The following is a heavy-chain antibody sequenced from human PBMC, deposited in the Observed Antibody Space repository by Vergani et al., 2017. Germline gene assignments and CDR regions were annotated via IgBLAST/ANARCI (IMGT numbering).Heavy chain of an antibody. CDR1: GFTFSSYA. CDR3: ARDQGGDDLGYYYYMDV. D-gene: IGHD3-16*01. V-gene: IGHV3-30*04. J-gene: IGHJ6*03. Sequence: QVQLVESGGGVVQPGRSLRLSCAASGFTFSSYAMYWVRQAPGKGLEWVAVISYDGSNKYYADSVKGRFTISRDNSKNTLYLQMNSLGAEDTAVYYCARDQGGDDLGYYYYMDVWGKGTTVTVSS. CDR2: ISYDGSNK.